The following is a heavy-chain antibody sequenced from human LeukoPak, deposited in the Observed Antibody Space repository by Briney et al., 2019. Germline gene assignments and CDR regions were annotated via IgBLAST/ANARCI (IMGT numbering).Heavy chain of an antibody. J-gene: IGHJ4*02. V-gene: IGHV1-18*01. CDR2: ISAYNGNT. D-gene: IGHD6-13*01. CDR3: ARDDPREPGIADY. CDR1: GYTFTNYH. Sequence: ASVKVSCKASGYTFTNYHMHWVRQAPGQGLEWMGWISAYNGNTNYAQKLQGRLTMTTDTSTSTAYMELRSLRSDDTAVYYCARDDPREPGIADYWGQGTLVTVSS.